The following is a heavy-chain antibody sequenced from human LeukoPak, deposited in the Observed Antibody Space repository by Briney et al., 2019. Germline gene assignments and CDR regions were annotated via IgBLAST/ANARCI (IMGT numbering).Heavy chain of an antibody. Sequence: RASVKVSCKASGGTFSSYAISWVRQAPGEGLEWMGLINPTGGNTGYAQKFQGRVTMTRNTSISTAYMELSRLRSDDTAVYYCARSCSGGSCYPGYYYMDVWGKGTTVTISS. CDR3: ARSCSGGSCYPGYYYMDV. V-gene: IGHV1-8*02. D-gene: IGHD2-15*01. J-gene: IGHJ6*03. CDR1: GGTFSSYA. CDR2: INPTGGNT.